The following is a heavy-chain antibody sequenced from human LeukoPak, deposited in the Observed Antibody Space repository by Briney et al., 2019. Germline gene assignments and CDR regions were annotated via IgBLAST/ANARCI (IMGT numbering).Heavy chain of an antibody. V-gene: IGHV1-18*01. J-gene: IGHJ6*03. CDR2: ISTYNGNT. CDR3: AREGSPFYYYYMDV. D-gene: IGHD2-15*01. Sequence: ASVKVSCKASGYTFTSYAMNWVRQAPGQGLEGMGWISTYNGNTNYAQKLQGRVTMTTDTSTSIAYMELRSLRSDDTAVYYCAREGSPFYYYYMDVWGKGTTVTVSS. CDR1: GYTFTSYA.